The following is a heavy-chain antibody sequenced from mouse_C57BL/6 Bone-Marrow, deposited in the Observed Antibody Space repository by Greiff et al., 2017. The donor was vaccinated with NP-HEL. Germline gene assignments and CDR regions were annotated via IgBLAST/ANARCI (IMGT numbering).Heavy chain of an antibody. V-gene: IGHV5-6*01. CDR1: GSTFSSYG. CDR3: ARPLWLRYAMDY. J-gene: IGHJ4*01. D-gene: IGHD2-2*01. Sequence: VQLVESGGDLVKPGGSLKLSCAASGSTFSSYGMSWVRQTPDKRLEWVATISSGGSYTYYPDSVKGRFTISRDNAKNNLYLQMSSLKSEDTAMYYCARPLWLRYAMDYWGQGTSVTVSS. CDR2: ISSGGSYT.